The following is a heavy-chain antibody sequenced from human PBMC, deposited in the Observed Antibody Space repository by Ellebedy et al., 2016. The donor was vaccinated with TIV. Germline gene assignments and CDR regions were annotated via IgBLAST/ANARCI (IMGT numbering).Heavy chain of an antibody. Sequence: GGSLRLXXAASGFTFSNAWMSWVRQAPGKGLEWVGRIKSKTDGGTTDYAAPVKGRFTISRDDSKNTLYLQMNSLKTEDTAVYYCTTDPIVGATPNDYWGQGTLVTVSS. D-gene: IGHD1-26*01. CDR3: TTDPIVGATPNDY. CDR1: GFTFSNAW. CDR2: IKSKTDGGTT. J-gene: IGHJ4*02. V-gene: IGHV3-15*01.